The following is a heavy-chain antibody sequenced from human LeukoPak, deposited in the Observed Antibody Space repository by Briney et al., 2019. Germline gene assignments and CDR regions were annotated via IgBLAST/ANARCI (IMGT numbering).Heavy chain of an antibody. V-gene: IGHV3-21*04. Sequence: GGSLRLSCAASGFTFSSYAMNWVRQAPGKGLEWVSSISSSSSYIYYADSVKGRFTISRDNSKNTLYLQMNSLRAEDTAVYYCAKGDTPIRITMVRESRAFDYWGQGTLVTVSS. CDR1: GFTFSSYA. D-gene: IGHD3-10*01. CDR3: AKGDTPIRITMVRESRAFDY. CDR2: ISSSSSYI. J-gene: IGHJ4*02.